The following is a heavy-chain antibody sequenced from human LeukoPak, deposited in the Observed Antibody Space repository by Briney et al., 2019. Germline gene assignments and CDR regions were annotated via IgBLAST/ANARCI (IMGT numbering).Heavy chain of an antibody. J-gene: IGHJ4*02. CDR2: ISGSDGTT. CDR1: GFTFDDHG. V-gene: IGHV3-23*01. CDR3: AKDTAKKYDDY. Sequence: PGGSLRLSCAASGFTFDDHGMSWVRQAPGKGLEWVSGISGSDGTTYYADSVKGRFTISRDNSKNTLYLQMNGLRAEDTAVYYCAKDTAKKYDDYWGQGTLVTVSS. D-gene: IGHD2/OR15-2a*01.